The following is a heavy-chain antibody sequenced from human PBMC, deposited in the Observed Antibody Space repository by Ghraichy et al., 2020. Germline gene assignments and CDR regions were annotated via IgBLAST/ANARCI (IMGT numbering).Heavy chain of an antibody. J-gene: IGHJ1*01. Sequence: GESLNISCAASGFTFSSYSMNWVRQAPGEGLEWISYITSSSSTLYYADSVKGRFTISRDNARNSLYLQMNSLRDEDTAVYYCARDGEYTSSYRSKYFQHWGQGTLVTVSS. CDR3: ARDGEYTSSYRSKYFQH. D-gene: IGHD6-6*01. CDR2: ITSSSSTL. CDR1: GFTFSSYS. V-gene: IGHV3-48*02.